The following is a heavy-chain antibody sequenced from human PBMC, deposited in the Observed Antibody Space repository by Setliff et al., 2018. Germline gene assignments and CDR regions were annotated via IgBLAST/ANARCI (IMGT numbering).Heavy chain of an antibody. V-gene: IGHV3-48*01. Sequence: PGGSLRLSCSTSGFTFRDYAMSWVRQTPGKGLEWVSYISASSANIQYADSVKGRFTISRDNTKNSLYLQMNSLRAEDTAVYYCARDGGLLQFLEWSRSYMDVWGKGTTVTVSS. D-gene: IGHD3-3*01. CDR1: GFTFRDYA. J-gene: IGHJ6*03. CDR3: ARDGGLLQFLEWSRSYMDV. CDR2: ISASSANI.